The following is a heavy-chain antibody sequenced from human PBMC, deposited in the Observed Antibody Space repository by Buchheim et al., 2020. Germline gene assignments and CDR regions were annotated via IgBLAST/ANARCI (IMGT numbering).Heavy chain of an antibody. J-gene: IGHJ6*03. D-gene: IGHD2-2*01. CDR3: ARGLRGRGYCSSTSCSRGPYYYYYMDV. CDR2: IYYSGST. CDR1: GGSISSGGYY. Sequence: QVQLQESGPGLVKPSQTLSLTCTVSGGSISSGGYYWSWIRQHPGKGLEWIGYIYYSGSTYYNPSLKSRVTISVDTSKNQFSLRLSSVTAADTAVYYCARGLRGRGYCSSTSCSRGPYYYYYMDVWDKGTT. V-gene: IGHV4-31*03.